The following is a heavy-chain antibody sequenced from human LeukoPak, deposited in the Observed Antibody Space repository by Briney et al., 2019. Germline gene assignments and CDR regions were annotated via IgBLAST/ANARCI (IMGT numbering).Heavy chain of an antibody. CDR1: GYTFTSYY. D-gene: IGHD4-17*01. Sequence: GASVKVSCKASGYTFTSYYMHWVRQAPGQGLEWMGWITVYNGNTNYAQNLQGRVTMTTDTSTSTAYMELRSLRSDDTAVYYCARGYDYGDYVGDFDYWGQGTLVTVSS. J-gene: IGHJ4*02. CDR3: ARGYDYGDYVGDFDY. V-gene: IGHV1-18*04. CDR2: ITVYNGNT.